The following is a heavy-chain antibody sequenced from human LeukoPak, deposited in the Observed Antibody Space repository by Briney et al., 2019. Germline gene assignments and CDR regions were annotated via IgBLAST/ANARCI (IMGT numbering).Heavy chain of an antibody. D-gene: IGHD3-22*01. CDR2: IKRETDGGTI. V-gene: IGHV3-15*01. CDR3: TTDRYYDNSELQFQH. Sequence: GGSLRLSCAASGFTLNNTWMSWVRQAPGKGLEWLGRIKRETDGGTIDYAAPVKGRFTISRDDSRNTLYLQMDSLKIEDTAVYYCTTDRYYDNSELQFQHWGQGTLVTVSS. CDR1: GFTLNNTW. J-gene: IGHJ1*01.